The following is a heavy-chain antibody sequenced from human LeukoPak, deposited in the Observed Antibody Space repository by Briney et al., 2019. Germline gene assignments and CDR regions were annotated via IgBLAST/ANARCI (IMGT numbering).Heavy chain of an antibody. CDR2: ISGSGGST. V-gene: IGHV3-23*01. CDR3: AKADIVVVPAARYFDY. J-gene: IGHJ4*02. CDR1: GFTFSSYA. Sequence: GGSLRLSCAASGFTFSSYAMSWVRQAPGKGRGWVSAISGSGGSTYYADSVKGRFTISRDNSKNTLYLQMNSLRAEDTAVYYCAKADIVVVPAARYFDYWGQGTLVTVSS. D-gene: IGHD2-2*01.